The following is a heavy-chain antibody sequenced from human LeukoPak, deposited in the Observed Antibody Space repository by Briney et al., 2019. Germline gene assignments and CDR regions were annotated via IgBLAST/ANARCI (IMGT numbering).Heavy chain of an antibody. V-gene: IGHV3-7*01. J-gene: IGHJ5*02. Sequence: LSLTCAASGFTFSSYWMSWVRQAPGKGLEWVANIKQDGSEKYYVDSVKGRFTISRDNAKNSLYLQMNSLRAEDTAVYYCARDDCSSISCYHNWFDPWGQGTLVTVSS. D-gene: IGHD2-2*01. CDR2: IKQDGSEK. CDR1: GFTFSSYW. CDR3: ARDDCSSISCYHNWFDP.